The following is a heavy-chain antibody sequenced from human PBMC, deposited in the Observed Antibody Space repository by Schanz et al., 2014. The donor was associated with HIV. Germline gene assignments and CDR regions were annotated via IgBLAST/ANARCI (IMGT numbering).Heavy chain of an antibody. D-gene: IGHD2-21*02. CDR1: GFTFSSYG. CDR3: ARGLVT. CDR2: ISDRSDYL. V-gene: IGHV3-21*01. J-gene: IGHJ4*02. Sequence: VQLVESGGGVVQPGRSLRLSCAASGFTFSSYGMHWVRQAPGKGLEWVSSISDRSDYLHYADSVKGRFTISRDNAKNTLYLQMNSLRAEDTAVYYCARGLVTWGQGALVTVSS.